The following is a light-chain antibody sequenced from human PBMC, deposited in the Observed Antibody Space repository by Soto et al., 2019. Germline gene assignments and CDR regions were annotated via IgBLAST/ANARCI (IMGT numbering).Light chain of an antibody. CDR3: QQSYSTPYT. CDR2: AAS. CDR1: QSISSY. J-gene: IGKJ2*01. Sequence: DIQMTQSPSSLSASVGDRVTITCRASQSISSYLNWYQQKPGKAPKLLIYAASSLQSGVPLRFRGSGSGTDFTLTISSLQPEDFATYYCQQSYSTPYTFGQGPKVDTK. V-gene: IGKV1-39*01.